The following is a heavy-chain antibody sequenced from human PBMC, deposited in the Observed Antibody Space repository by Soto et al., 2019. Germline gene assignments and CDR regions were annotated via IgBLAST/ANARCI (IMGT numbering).Heavy chain of an antibody. D-gene: IGHD2-21*01. CDR1: GYTFTSYA. CDR2: INAGNGNT. V-gene: IGHV1-3*01. Sequence: QVQLVQSGAEVKKPGASVKVSCKASGYTFTSYAMHWVRQATGQRLEWMGWINAGNGNTNYSQKFKGRVTITRDTSASTAYIELSSLRSEDTAVYYCARVPGYSIGYLWGRGTLVTVSS. CDR3: ARVPGYSIGYL. J-gene: IGHJ2*01.